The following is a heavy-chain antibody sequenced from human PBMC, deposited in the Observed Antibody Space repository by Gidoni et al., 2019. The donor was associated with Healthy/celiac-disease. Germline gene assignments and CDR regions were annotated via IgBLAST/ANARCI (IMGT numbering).Heavy chain of an antibody. CDR3: ARPYSSGWPDAFDI. CDR2: LYHSGST. V-gene: IGHV4-4*02. CDR1: GGSISSSNW. D-gene: IGHD6-19*01. J-gene: IGHJ3*02. Sequence: QVQLQESGPGLVTPSGTLSLTCAVSGGSISSSNWWSWVRQPPGKGLEWIGELYHSGSTNSNPSLKSRVTISVDKSKNQFSLKLSSVTAADTAVYYCARPYSSGWPDAFDIWGQGTMVTVSS.